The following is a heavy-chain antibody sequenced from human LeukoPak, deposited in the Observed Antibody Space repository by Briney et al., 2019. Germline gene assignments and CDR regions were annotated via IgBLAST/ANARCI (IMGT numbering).Heavy chain of an antibody. CDR1: GFTFSSYA. D-gene: IGHD3-10*01. CDR2: ISGSGGST. CDR3: AKDIARGGRTRYFDY. J-gene: IGHJ4*02. Sequence: GGSLRLSCAASGFTFSSYAMSWVRQAPGKGLEWVSAISGSGGSTYYADSVKGRFTISRDNSKNTLYLQMNSLRAEHTAVYYCAKDIARGGRTRYFDYWGQGTLVTVSS. V-gene: IGHV3-23*01.